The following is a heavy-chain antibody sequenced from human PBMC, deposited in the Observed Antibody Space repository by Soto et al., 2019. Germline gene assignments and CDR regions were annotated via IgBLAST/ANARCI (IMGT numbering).Heavy chain of an antibody. J-gene: IGHJ3*02. CDR3: ARDTSLRMVATTDAFDI. CDR1: GSTFSDES. CDR2: ISSSGSTI. D-gene: IGHD5-12*01. Sequence: PRGPLRLSSLASGSTFSDESMSWVRQAPGKGLGWVAYISSSGSTIYYADSVKGRFTISRDNAKNSLYLQMNSLRAEDTAVYYCARDTSLRMVATTDAFDIWGQGTMVTVSS. V-gene: IGHV3-11*01.